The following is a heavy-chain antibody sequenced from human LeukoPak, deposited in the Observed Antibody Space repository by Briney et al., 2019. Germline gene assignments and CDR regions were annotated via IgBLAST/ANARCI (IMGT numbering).Heavy chain of an antibody. Sequence: GGSLRLSCAASGFAVSSNYMSWVRQAPGKGLEWVSVIYSGGSTYYADSVKGRFTISRDNSKNTLYLQMNSLGAEDTAVYYCARGDSSSWYSAEYFQHWGQGTLVTVSS. CDR1: GFAVSSNY. J-gene: IGHJ1*01. CDR3: ARGDSSSWYSAEYFQH. CDR2: IYSGGST. D-gene: IGHD6-13*01. V-gene: IGHV3-53*01.